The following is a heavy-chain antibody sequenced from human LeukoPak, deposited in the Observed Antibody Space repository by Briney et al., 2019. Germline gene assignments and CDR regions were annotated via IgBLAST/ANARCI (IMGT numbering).Heavy chain of an antibody. CDR3: ATEAPQTTVPEGMDV. V-gene: IGHV4-59*01. CDR2: IYYSGTT. Sequence: PSENLSLTCTVAAGSISHYYWGWIRQSPGKGLEWIGYIYYSGTTNYNTSLKSRVTISVDTSRNQFSLQLRAVTAADTAVYYCATEAPQTTVPEGMDVWGQGTTVIVSS. CDR1: AGSISHYY. D-gene: IGHD4-17*01. J-gene: IGHJ6*02.